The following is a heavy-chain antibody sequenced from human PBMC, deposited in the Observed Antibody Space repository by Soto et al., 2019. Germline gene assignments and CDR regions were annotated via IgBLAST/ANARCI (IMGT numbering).Heavy chain of an antibody. CDR1: GFIFSSYG. J-gene: IGHJ5*02. D-gene: IGHD1-26*01. CDR3: AKDRGRARYSGTYWLS. V-gene: IGHV3-30*18. CDR2: ISYDRGNI. Sequence: QVQLVESGEGVVQPGKSLRLSCAASGFIFSSYGMHWLREAPGKGLEWVALISYDRGNIFYGDSVKGRFTISRDNSNNTLYLQMNSLRPEDTAMYYCAKDRGRARYSGTYWLSWGQGTLVTVSS.